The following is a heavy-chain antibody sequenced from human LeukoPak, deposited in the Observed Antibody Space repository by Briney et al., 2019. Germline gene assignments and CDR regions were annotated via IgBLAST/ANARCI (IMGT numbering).Heavy chain of an antibody. J-gene: IGHJ5*02. V-gene: IGHV3-30*03. CDR1: GFTFANYG. CDR2: ISYDASNK. CDR3: ARGGTASFDP. D-gene: IGHD1-1*01. Sequence: GGSLRLSCAASGFTFANYGMHWIRQAPGKGLEWVAVISYDASNKYYADSVKGRFTISRDNSKNTLYLQMSSLRPEDTAVYYCARGGTASFDPWGQGTLVTVSS.